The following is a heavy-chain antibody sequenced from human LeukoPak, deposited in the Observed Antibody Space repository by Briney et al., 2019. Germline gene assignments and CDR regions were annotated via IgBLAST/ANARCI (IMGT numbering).Heavy chain of an antibody. CDR3: ARVGGTNYYYYGMDV. V-gene: IGHV4-59*01. D-gene: IGHD1-1*01. CDR1: GGSISSYY. Sequence: SETLSLTCSVSGGSISSYYWSWIRQHPRKGLEWIGYIYDSGSTNYNPSLKSRVTISVDTSKNRFSLKLSSVTAADTAVYYCARVGGTNYYYYGMDVWGQGTTVAVSS. J-gene: IGHJ6*02. CDR2: IYDSGST.